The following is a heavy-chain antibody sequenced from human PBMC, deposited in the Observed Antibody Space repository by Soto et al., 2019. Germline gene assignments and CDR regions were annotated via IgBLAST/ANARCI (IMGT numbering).Heavy chain of an antibody. Sequence: QLVESGGASVQPGGSLRLSCTASGFALSRYWMYWVRQVPGKGLVWVSHINSGGNITPYADSVRGRFTISRDNSKNTLYLDMHSLTSDDTAVDFCARSLWSPYFYYGLDVWGHGTTVTVSS. CDR2: INSGGNIT. D-gene: IGHD2-21*01. CDR3: ARSLWSPYFYYGLDV. V-gene: IGHV3-74*01. J-gene: IGHJ6*02. CDR1: GFALSRYW.